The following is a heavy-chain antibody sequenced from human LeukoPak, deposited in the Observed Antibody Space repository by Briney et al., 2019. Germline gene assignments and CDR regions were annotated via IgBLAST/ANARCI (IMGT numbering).Heavy chain of an antibody. CDR3: AKWRHSGSYLADY. D-gene: IGHD1-26*01. V-gene: IGHV3-23*01. CDR1: GFTFSSYA. CDR2: TSGSGGST. J-gene: IGHJ4*02. Sequence: GGSLRLSCAASGFTFSSYAMSWVRQAPGKGLEWVSATSGSGGSTYYADSVKGRFTISRDNSKNTLYLQMNSLRAEDTAVYYCAKWRHSGSYLADYWGQGTLVTVSS.